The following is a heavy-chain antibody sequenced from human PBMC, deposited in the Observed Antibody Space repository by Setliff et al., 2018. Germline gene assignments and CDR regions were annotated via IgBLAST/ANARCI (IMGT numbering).Heavy chain of an antibody. Sequence: PSETLSLTCTVSGDSISRSTYYWGWIRQSPGKGLDWIGTVDHSGNTFYNPSLKSRVTISVDTSKNHFSLKLTSVSAADTAAYYCARRDSTGYYGYSFDFWGQGTLVTVSS. CDR3: ARRDSTGYYGYSFDF. J-gene: IGHJ4*02. D-gene: IGHD3-22*01. CDR2: VDHSGNT. V-gene: IGHV4-39*02. CDR1: GDSISRSTYY.